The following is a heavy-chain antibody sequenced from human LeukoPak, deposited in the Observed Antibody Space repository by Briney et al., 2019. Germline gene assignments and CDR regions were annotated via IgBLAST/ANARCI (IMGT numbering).Heavy chain of an antibody. Sequence: GGSLRLSCAASGFTVSSNYMSWVRQAPGKGLAWVSVIYSGGSTYYADSVKGRFTISRDNSKNTLYLQMNSLRAEDTAVYYCASQTAVLRFLEWLSPYGMDVWGQGTTVTVSS. CDR2: IYSGGST. CDR1: GFTVSSNY. D-gene: IGHD3-3*01. J-gene: IGHJ6*02. V-gene: IGHV3-66*02. CDR3: ASQTAVLRFLEWLSPYGMDV.